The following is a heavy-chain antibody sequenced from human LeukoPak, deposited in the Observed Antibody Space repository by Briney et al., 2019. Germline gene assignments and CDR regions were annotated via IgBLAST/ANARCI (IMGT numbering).Heavy chain of an antibody. CDR3: ARTTEGGYSYGYFYYYYMDV. D-gene: IGHD5-18*01. J-gene: IGHJ6*03. CDR2: IYYSGST. V-gene: IGHV4-61*01. Sequence: SETLSLTCTVSGGSISSSNYYWSWIRQPPGKGLEWIGYIYYSGSTNYNPSLKSRVTMSVDTSKNQFSLKLSSVTAADTAVYYCARTTEGGYSYGYFYYYYMDVWGKGTTVTISS. CDR1: GGSISSSNYY.